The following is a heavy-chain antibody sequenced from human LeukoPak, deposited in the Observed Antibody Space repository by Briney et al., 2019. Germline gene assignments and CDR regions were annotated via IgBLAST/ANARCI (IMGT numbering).Heavy chain of an antibody. CDR3: ASVGASHYGDWFFDY. V-gene: IGHV4-38-2*02. CDR2: VDQSGST. Sequence: PSETLSPTCTVSDSSIRSNYLWGWIRQPPGKGLEWIGNVDQSGSTYYNPSLKSRATLSLDTSKKQFSLKLTSVAAADTAVYYCASVGASHYGDWFFDYWGQGTLVTVSS. D-gene: IGHD4-17*01. CDR1: DSSIRSNYL. J-gene: IGHJ4*02.